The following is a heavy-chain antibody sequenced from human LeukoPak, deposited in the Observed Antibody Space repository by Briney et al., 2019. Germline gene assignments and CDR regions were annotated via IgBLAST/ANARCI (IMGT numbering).Heavy chain of an antibody. J-gene: IGHJ4*02. D-gene: IGHD2-15*01. V-gene: IGHV4-59*08. CDR2: IYYGGSN. CDR1: GCSISSYY. Sequence: SETLSLTCTVSGCSISSYYWSWVRQPPGKGLEWIGSIYYGGSNNYNSSLKSRVTISVATCTNQLSLKMSTVTAADTAVYSCASTRGSGFDYWGQGTLVTVSS. CDR3: ASTRGSGFDY.